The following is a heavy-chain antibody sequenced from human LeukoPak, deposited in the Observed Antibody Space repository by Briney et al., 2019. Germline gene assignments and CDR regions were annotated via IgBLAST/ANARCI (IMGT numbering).Heavy chain of an antibody. D-gene: IGHD6-19*01. CDR1: GYTFTGYY. V-gene: IGHV1-2*02. CDR2: INPNSGGA. Sequence: ASVKVSCKASGYTFTGYYIHWVRQAPGQGLEWMGWINPNSGGANYAQKFQGRVTMTRATSISTAYMELSRLRSDDTAVYYCAMAGTLYYYYMDVWGKGTTVTVSS. J-gene: IGHJ6*03. CDR3: AMAGTLYYYYMDV.